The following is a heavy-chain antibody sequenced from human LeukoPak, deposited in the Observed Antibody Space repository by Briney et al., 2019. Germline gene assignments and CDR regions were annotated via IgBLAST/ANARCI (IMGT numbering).Heavy chain of an antibody. D-gene: IGHD2-2*01. CDR2: ISASDVST. Sequence: GGSLRLSCAASGFTFSSYAMSWGRQAPGKGLEWVSSISASDVSTYYADSVKGRFTISRDNSKNTLYLQMNSLRAEDTAVYFCAKVDCGSPGCRRFDFWGRGTLVTVSS. CDR1: GFTFSSYA. V-gene: IGHV3-23*01. CDR3: AKVDCGSPGCRRFDF. J-gene: IGHJ2*01.